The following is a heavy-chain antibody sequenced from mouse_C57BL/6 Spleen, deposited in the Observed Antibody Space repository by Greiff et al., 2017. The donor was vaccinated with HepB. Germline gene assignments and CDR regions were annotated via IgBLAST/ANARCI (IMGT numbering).Heavy chain of an antibody. CDR2: IRNKANGYTT. Sequence: EVQVVESGGGLVQPGGSLSLSCAASGFTFTDYYMSWVRQPPGKALEWLGFIRNKANGYTTEYSASVKGRFTISRDNSQSILYLQMHALRAEDSATYYCARGLLPNYFDYWGQGTTLTVSS. CDR3: ARGLLPNYFDY. D-gene: IGHD2-3*01. CDR1: GFTFTDYY. V-gene: IGHV7-3*01. J-gene: IGHJ2*01.